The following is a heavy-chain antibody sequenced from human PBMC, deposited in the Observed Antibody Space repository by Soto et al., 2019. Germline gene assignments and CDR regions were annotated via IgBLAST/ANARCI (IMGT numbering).Heavy chain of an antibody. Sequence: SETLSLTCTVSGGSISSGGYYWSWIRQHPEKGLEWIGYIYYSGSTYYNPSLKSRVTISVDTSKNQFSLKLSSVTAADTAVYYCARVDYYDSSGSNVEAFDIWGQGTMVTVSS. CDR1: GGSISSGGYY. D-gene: IGHD3-22*01. CDR2: IYYSGST. V-gene: IGHV4-31*03. J-gene: IGHJ3*02. CDR3: ARVDYYDSSGSNVEAFDI.